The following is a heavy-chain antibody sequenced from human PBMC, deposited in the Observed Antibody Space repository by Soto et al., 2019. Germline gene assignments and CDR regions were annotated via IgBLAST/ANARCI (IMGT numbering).Heavy chain of an antibody. CDR3: ASAYDILTGYYKVSNWSDP. J-gene: IGHJ5*02. D-gene: IGHD3-9*01. Sequence: PSETLSLTCAVYGGSFSGYYWTWIRQPPGTGLEWIGEINHSGSTNYNPSLKSRVTISVDTSKNQFSLKLSSVTAADTAVYYCASAYDILTGYYKVSNWSDPWGQGPLATVPS. CDR1: GGSFSGYY. V-gene: IGHV4-34*01. CDR2: INHSGST.